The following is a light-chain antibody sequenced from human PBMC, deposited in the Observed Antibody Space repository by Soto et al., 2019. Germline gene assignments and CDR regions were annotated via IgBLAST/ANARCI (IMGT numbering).Light chain of an antibody. V-gene: IGKV1D-12*01. CDR3: QQAYIFPIT. J-gene: IGKJ5*01. Sequence: DIQLTQSPSSVSASVGDRVTITCRASQDIAAYLAWYQHKPGRAPELLIHAASSLQSGVPSRFSGSGSGTDFTLTINSLQPEDFATYYCQQAYIFPITFGQVTRLAIK. CDR1: QDIAAY. CDR2: AAS.